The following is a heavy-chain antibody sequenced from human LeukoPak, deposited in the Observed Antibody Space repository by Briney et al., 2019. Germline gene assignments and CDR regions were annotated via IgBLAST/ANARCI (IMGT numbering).Heavy chain of an antibody. D-gene: IGHD6-13*01. Sequence: SETLSLTCTVSGGSISSYYWSWIRQPPGKGLEWIGYIYYSGSTNYNPSLKSRVTISLDTSKNQFSLKLISVTAADTAVYYCARRKKTTAGLDYWGQGTLVTVSS. CDR2: IYYSGST. CDR1: GGSISSYY. CDR3: ARRKKTTAGLDY. J-gene: IGHJ4*02. V-gene: IGHV4-59*08.